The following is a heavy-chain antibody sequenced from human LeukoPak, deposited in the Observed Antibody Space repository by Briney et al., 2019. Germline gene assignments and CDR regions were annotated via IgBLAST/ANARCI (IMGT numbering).Heavy chain of an antibody. CDR2: ISSSSSAI. CDR1: RFIFSSYS. Sequence: PGGSLRLSCAASRFIFSSYSMNWVRQAPGKGLEWLSYISSSSSAIYYADSVKGRFTISRDNAKNSLYLQMNSLRAEDTAVYYCARDVYSGYALGGFDYWGQGTLVTVSS. CDR3: ARDVYSGYALGGFDY. J-gene: IGHJ4*02. V-gene: IGHV3-48*01. D-gene: IGHD5-12*01.